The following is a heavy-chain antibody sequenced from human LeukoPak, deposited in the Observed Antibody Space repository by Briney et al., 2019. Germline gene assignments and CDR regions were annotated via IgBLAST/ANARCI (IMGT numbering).Heavy chain of an antibody. CDR3: AKARHYDILTSYYRTGYFDY. Sequence: SETLSLTCTVSGGSTSSYYWSWIRQPPGKGLEWIGNIYYSGSTDYNPSLKSRVSISVDTSKNKFSLELSSVTAADTAFYYCAKARHYDILTSYYRTGYFDYWGQGTLVTVSS. D-gene: IGHD3-9*01. V-gene: IGHV4-59*06. J-gene: IGHJ4*02. CDR1: GGSTSSYY. CDR2: IYYSGST.